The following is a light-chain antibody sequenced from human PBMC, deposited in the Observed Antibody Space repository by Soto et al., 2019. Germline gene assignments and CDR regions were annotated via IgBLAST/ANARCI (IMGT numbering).Light chain of an antibody. CDR1: QSINRW. Sequence: IQMTQSPSTLSASVGDRVTITCRASQSINRWLAWYQQRPGKAPRLLIYYASTLETWVPSRFSGSESGTEFTLTINGLQPDDFATYYCQQYNSWWTFGQGTKVEMK. J-gene: IGKJ1*01. CDR2: YAS. V-gene: IGKV1-5*01. CDR3: QQYNSWWT.